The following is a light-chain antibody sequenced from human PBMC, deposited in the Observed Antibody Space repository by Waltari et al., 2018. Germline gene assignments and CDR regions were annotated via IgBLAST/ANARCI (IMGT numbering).Light chain of an antibody. J-gene: IGKJ4*01. Sequence: DIQMTQSPSSLSASVGDRVTITCRASQTIPRYLNWYQQKPGKAPKLLIYGISNLHSGFPSRFSGSGSGTDFTVTISSLQPEDFATYYCQQSTSIPLTFGGGTKVDIK. CDR2: GIS. CDR3: QQSTSIPLT. V-gene: IGKV1-39*01. CDR1: QTIPRY.